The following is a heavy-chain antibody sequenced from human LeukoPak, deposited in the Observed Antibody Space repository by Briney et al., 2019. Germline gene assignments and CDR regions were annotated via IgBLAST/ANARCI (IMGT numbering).Heavy chain of an antibody. CDR2: VSPDGNLA. CDR1: GFTLSSSW. V-gene: IGHV3-74*01. J-gene: IGHJ4*02. CDR3: ARDLSFSPDH. Sequence: GGSLRLSCAGSGFTLSSSWMHWVRHAPGKGPVWVAHVSPDGNLANYADSVKGRFIISRDNAKNTLFLQMNSLRAEDTAVYYCARDLSFSPDHWGQGTLVTVPS.